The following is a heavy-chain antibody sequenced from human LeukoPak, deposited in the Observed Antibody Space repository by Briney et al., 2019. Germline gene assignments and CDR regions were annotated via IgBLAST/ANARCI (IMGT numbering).Heavy chain of an antibody. J-gene: IGHJ4*02. CDR2: IYSSENT. CDR1: GGSISSYY. CDR3: ARFYGDYCD. V-gene: IGHV4-4*07. D-gene: IGHD4-17*01. Sequence: SETLSLSCTVSGGSISSYYWNWIRQPAGKGLEWIGRIYSSENTNSNPSLKSRVTMSVDTSKNQFSLKLRSVTAADTAVYYCARFYGDYCDWGQGTLVTVSS.